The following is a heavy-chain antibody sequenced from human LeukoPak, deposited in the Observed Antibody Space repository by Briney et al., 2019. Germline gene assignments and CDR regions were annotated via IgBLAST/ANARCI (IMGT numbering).Heavy chain of an antibody. D-gene: IGHD6-6*01. CDR2: IYYSGST. CDR1: GGSISSGGYY. CDR3: ARAPYSSSSGLYY. Sequence: SETLSLTCTVSGGSISSGGYYWSWIRQHPGKGLEWIGYIYYSGSTYYNPSLKSRVTISVDRSKNQFSLKLSSVTAADTAVYYCARAPYSSSSGLYYWGQGTLVTVSS. V-gene: IGHV4-31*03. J-gene: IGHJ4*02.